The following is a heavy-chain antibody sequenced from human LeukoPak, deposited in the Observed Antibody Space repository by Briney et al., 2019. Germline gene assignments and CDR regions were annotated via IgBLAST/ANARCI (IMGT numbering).Heavy chain of an antibody. CDR1: GFTFSSYA. Sequence: PGGSLRLSCAASGFTFSSYAMTWVRQAPGKGLEWVSGITGSGGSTYYADSVKGRFTISRDNSKNTLYLQMNSPRAEDTAVYFCAKDDGGSVTTTDFENWGQGTLVTVSS. CDR3: AKDDGGSVTTTDFEN. D-gene: IGHD4-17*01. V-gene: IGHV3-23*01. CDR2: ITGSGGST. J-gene: IGHJ4*02.